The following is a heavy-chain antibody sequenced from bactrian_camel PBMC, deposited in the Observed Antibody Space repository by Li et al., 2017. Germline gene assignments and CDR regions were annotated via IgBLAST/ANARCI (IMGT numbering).Heavy chain of an antibody. V-gene: IGHV3S55*01. J-gene: IGHJ4*01. Sequence: VQLVESGEDSAQAGGSLRLSCVVAGPKLSRYCMGWFRQAPGKEREGVAVIGSDGTADYADSVKGRFTISHDNAKNSVDLQMNSLKPDDTAVYYCAATGQMLSVAGCRTQGTQVTVS. D-gene: IGHD1*01. CDR1: GPKLSRYC. CDR2: IGSDGTA.